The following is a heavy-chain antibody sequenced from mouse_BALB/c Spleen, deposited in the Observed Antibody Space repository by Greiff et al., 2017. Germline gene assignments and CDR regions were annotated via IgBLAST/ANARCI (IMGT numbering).Heavy chain of an antibody. CDR2: ISDGGSYT. Sequence: EVMLVESGGGLVKPGGSLKLSCAASGFTFSDYYMYWVRQTPEKRLEWVATISDGGSYTYYPDSVKGRFTISRDNAKNNLYLQMSSLKSEDTAMYYCAREGLWLRRYFDVWGAGTTVTVSS. J-gene: IGHJ1*01. CDR3: AREGLWLRRYFDV. CDR1: GFTFSDYY. V-gene: IGHV5-4*02. D-gene: IGHD2-2*01.